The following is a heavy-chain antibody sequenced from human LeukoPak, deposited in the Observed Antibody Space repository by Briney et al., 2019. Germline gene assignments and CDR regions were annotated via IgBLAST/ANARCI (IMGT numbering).Heavy chain of an antibody. CDR1: GGTFSSFA. D-gene: IGHD2-2*01. Sequence: GASVKVSCTASGGTFSSFAISWVRQAPGQGPEWMGGIIPIFGIPNYAPKFQGRVTITADESTSTAYMELSSLRSEDTAVYYCARPIKDARYCSSTSCYGFDAWGQGTLVTVSS. CDR3: ARPIKDARYCSSTSCYGFDA. V-gene: IGHV1-69*13. CDR2: IIPIFGIP. J-gene: IGHJ3*01.